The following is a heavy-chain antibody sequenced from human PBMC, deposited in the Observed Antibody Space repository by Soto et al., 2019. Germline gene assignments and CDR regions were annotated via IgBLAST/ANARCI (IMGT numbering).Heavy chain of an antibody. CDR2: IYYSGST. V-gene: IGHV4-31*03. CDR1: GGSISSGGYY. Sequence: PSETLSLTCTVSGGSISSGGYYWSWIRQHPGKGLEWIGYIYYSGSTYYNPSLKSRVTISVDTSKNQFSLKLSSVTAADTAVYYCARYMYYYDSSGYYLNWFDPWGQGTLVTVSS. CDR3: ARYMYYYDSSGYYLNWFDP. D-gene: IGHD3-22*01. J-gene: IGHJ5*02.